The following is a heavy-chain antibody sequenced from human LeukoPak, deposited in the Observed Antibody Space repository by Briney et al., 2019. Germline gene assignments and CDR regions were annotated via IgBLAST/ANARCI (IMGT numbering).Heavy chain of an antibody. CDR2: ARNKGNSYTT. CDR1: GFTFSDHY. V-gene: IGHV3-72*01. CDR3: AAYDY. J-gene: IGHJ4*02. Sequence: PGGSLRLSCAASGFTFSDHYMDWVRQAPGKGLEWVGRARNKGNSYTTECAASVKGRFTISRDDSKSSLYLQMNSLKTEDTAVYYCAAYDYWGQGTPVTVSS.